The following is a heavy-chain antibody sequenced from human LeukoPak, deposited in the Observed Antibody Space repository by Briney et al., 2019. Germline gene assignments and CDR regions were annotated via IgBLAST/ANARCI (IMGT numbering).Heavy chain of an antibody. D-gene: IGHD1-14*01. CDR2: ISYDCSNK. CDR1: GFTFSSYA. Sequence: EESLRLSCSAPGFTFSSYARHWVRQAPGKGLEGVAVISYDCSNKSSAASVKGRFTISRDNCQHTMYLTMNSLRAEATAVCYCARDMLDEGNHIDYWGQGTLVTVSS. V-gene: IGHV3-30*01. J-gene: IGHJ4*02. CDR3: ARDMLDEGNHIDY.